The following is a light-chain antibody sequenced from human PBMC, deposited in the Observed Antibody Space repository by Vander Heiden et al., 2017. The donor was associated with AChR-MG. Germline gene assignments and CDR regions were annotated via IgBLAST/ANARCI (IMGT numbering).Light chain of an antibody. CDR3: SSYAGSNIGV. Sequence: QSALTQPPSASGSPGQSVTISCTGTSSDVGGYNYVSWYQQHPGNAPKLMIDEVSKRPSGVPDRFSGSKSGNTAPLTVSGLQAEDEADYYCSSYAGSNIGVFGTGTKVTVL. J-gene: IGLJ1*01. CDR1: SSDVGGYNY. V-gene: IGLV2-8*01. CDR2: EVS.